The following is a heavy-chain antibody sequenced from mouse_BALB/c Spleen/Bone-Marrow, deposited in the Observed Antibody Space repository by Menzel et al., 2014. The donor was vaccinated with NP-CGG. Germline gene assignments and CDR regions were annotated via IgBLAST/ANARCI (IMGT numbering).Heavy chain of an antibody. J-gene: IGHJ4*01. D-gene: IGHD2-12*01. CDR3: ARNYNDDGGYCAMDY. V-gene: IGHV1-7*01. CDR1: GYTFTSYW. CDR2: INPITGYT. Sequence: QVQLQQSGAQLAKPGASVKMSCKASGYTFTSYWMHWVKQRPGQGLEWIGYINPITGYTEYNQKFKDKATLTADKSSSTAYMQLSSLTSEDSAVYYCARNYNDDGGYCAMDYWGQGTSVTVSS.